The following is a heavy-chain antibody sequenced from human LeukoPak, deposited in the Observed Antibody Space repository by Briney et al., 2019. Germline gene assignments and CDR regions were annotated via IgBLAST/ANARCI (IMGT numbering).Heavy chain of an antibody. CDR2: ISSSSSYI. V-gene: IGHV3-21*01. CDR1: GFTFSSYS. J-gene: IGHJ4*02. CDR3: ARDGEAAAGRVGFFFDY. D-gene: IGHD6-13*01. Sequence: GGSLRLSCAASGFTFSSYSMNWVRQAPGKGLEWVSSISSSSSYIYYADSVKGRFTISRDNSKNTLYLQMNSLRAEDTAVYYCARDGEAAAGRVGFFFDYWGQGTLVTVSS.